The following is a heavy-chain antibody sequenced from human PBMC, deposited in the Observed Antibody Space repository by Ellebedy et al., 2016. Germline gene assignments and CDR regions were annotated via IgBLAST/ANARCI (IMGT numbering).Heavy chain of an antibody. V-gene: IGHV4-31*03. CDR1: GGSISSGGYY. D-gene: IGHD2-2*01. Sequence: SETLSLXXTVSGGSISSGGYYWSWIRQHPGKGLEWIGYIYYSGSTYYNPSLKSRVTISVDTSKNQFSLKLSSVTAADTAVYYCARDGLSYYYYMDVWGKGTTVTVSS. CDR3: ARDGLSYYYYMDV. J-gene: IGHJ6*03. CDR2: IYYSGST.